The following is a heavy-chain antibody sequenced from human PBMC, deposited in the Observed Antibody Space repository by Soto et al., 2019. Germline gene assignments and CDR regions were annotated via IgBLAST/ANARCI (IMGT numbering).Heavy chain of an antibody. D-gene: IGHD3-9*01. J-gene: IGHJ5*02. Sequence: SETLSLTCTVSGGSISSYYWSWIRQPPGEGLEWIGYIYYSGSTNYNPSLKSRVTISVDTSKNQFSLKLSSVTAADTAVYYCARSGGYYDILTAPLGPDWFDPWGQGTLVTVSS. V-gene: IGHV4-59*01. CDR3: ARSGGYYDILTAPLGPDWFDP. CDR1: GGSISSYY. CDR2: IYYSGST.